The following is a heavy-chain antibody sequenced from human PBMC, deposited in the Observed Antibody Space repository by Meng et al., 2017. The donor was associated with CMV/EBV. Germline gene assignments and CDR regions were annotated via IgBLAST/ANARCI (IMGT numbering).Heavy chain of an antibody. CDR2: INHSGST. J-gene: IGHJ4*02. CDR3: ARGEGDYDFWSGYSYYFDY. V-gene: IGHV4-61*01. CDR1: GGSVSSGSYY. Sequence: SETLSLTCTVSGGSVSSGSYYWSWIRQPPGKGLEWIGEINHSGSTNYNPSLKSRVTISVDTSKNQFSLKLSSVTAADTAVYYCARGEGDYDFWSGYSYYFDYWGQGTLVTVSS. D-gene: IGHD3-3*01.